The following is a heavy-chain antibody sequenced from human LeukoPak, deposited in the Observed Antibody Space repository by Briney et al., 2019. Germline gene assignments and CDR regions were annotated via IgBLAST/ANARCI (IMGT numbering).Heavy chain of an antibody. CDR3: ARDTSNSSGRNQYFDL. V-gene: IGHV1-18*01. D-gene: IGHD6-19*01. J-gene: IGHJ2*01. Sequence: ASVKVSCRASGYTFTHHGITWVRQAPGQGLEWMGWISAYNGDTKYAQKVQGRVTLATDTSTNTAYMEMRSLRYDDAAVYYCARDTSNSSGRNQYFDLWGRGTLVTVSS. CDR1: GYTFTHHG. CDR2: ISAYNGDT.